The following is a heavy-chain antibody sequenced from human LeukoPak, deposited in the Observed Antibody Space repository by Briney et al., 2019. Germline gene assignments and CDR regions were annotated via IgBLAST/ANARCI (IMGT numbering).Heavy chain of an antibody. V-gene: IGHV5-51*01. CDR2: IIPGDSDT. D-gene: IGHD7-27*01. J-gene: IGHJ4*02. CDR1: GYTFTNYW. CDR3: ARRIAWGRLDY. Sequence: GESLRISCKGSGYTFTNYWIGWVRQVPGKGLEWMGIIIPGDSDTRYSPSLQGQVTMSADKSISTAYLQWSSPKASDTAIYYCARRIAWGRLDYWGQGTLVTVSS.